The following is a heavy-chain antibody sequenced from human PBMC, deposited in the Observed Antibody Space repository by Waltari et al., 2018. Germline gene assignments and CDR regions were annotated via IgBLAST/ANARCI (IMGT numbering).Heavy chain of an antibody. Sequence: QVQLQESGPGLVKPWETLSLTCSVSGGPIRSHYWIWIRQFARKGRDWIGHILDTGGTKYHSARNTRVTISLDPSETQFSLTLTSLTAADTAIYYCAGEDQFQGYYDHHGLGWIDPWGQGTMVTVST. V-gene: IGHV4-59*11. J-gene: IGHJ5*02. CDR2: ILDTGGT. D-gene: IGHD3-22*01. CDR1: GGPIRSHY. CDR3: AGEDQFQGYYDHHGLGWIDP.